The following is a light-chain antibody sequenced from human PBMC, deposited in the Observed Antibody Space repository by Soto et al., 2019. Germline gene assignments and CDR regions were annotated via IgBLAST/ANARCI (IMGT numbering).Light chain of an antibody. V-gene: IGLV2-14*01. CDR3: SSFTTSYFYV. Sequence: QSVLTQPASVSGSPGQSITISCTGSGSDIGAYNYVSWYQQHPGKAPKLLIHGVTRRPSGVSSRFSASKSAYTASLTISGLQAEDEANYYCSSFTTSYFYVSGPGTKVTLL. J-gene: IGLJ1*01. CDR2: GVT. CDR1: GSDIGAYNY.